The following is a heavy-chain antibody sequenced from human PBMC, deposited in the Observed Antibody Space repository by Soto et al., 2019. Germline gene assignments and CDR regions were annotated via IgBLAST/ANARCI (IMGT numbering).Heavy chain of an antibody. V-gene: IGHV3-30*18. CDR1: GFTFSSYG. J-gene: IGHJ4*02. CDR2: ISYDGSNT. CDR3: AKDRVYDSSGPDY. D-gene: IGHD3-22*01. Sequence: PGGSLRLSCAASGFTFSSYGMHWVRQAPGKGLEWVAVISYDGSNTYYADSVKGRFTISRDNSKNTLYLQMNSLRAEDTAVYYCAKDRVYDSSGPDYWGLGTLVTVYS.